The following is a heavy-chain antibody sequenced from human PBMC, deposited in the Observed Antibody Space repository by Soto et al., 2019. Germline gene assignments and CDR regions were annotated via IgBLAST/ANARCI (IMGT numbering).Heavy chain of an antibody. CDR2: ISYDGSNK. CDR1: GFTFSSYG. D-gene: IGHD5-18*01. CDR3: AHSTTAMAVYYYGMDV. J-gene: IGHJ6*02. Sequence: GGSLRLSCAASGFTFSSYGMHWVRQAPGKGLEWVAVISYDGSNKYYADSVKGRFTISRDNSKNTLYLQMNSLRAEDTAVYYCAHSTTAMAVYYYGMDVWGQGTTVTVSS. V-gene: IGHV3-30*03.